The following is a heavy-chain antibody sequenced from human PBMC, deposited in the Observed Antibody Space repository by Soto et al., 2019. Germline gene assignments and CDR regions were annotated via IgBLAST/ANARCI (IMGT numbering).Heavy chain of an antibody. CDR1: GASITSFS. CDR2: GFYSGST. D-gene: IGHD6-13*01. J-gene: IGHJ5*02. CDR3: ARDMYSRQNWFDP. Sequence: SETLSLTCSVSGASITSFSWSWIRQSPDKGLEWIGYGFYSGSTTYNPSLKSRVTLSIDKSKNQFSLKLTSVTAADTAIYFCARDMYSRQNWFDPWRQRTLVTVSS. V-gene: IGHV4-59*13.